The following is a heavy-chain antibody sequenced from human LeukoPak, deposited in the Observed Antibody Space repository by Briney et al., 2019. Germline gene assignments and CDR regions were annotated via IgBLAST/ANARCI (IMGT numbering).Heavy chain of an antibody. J-gene: IGHJ4*02. D-gene: IGHD5-24*01. Sequence: ASVKVSCKASGYTFTGYYMHWVRQAPGQGLEWMGRINPNSGGTNYAQKFQGRVTMTRDTSISIAYMELSRLRSDDTAVYYCARARDGYNPDFDYWGQGTLVTVSS. V-gene: IGHV1-2*06. CDR3: ARARDGYNPDFDY. CDR2: INPNSGGT. CDR1: GYTFTGYY.